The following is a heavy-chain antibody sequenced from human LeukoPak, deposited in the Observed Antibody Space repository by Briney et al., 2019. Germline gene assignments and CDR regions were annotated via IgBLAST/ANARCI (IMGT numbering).Heavy chain of an antibody. CDR2: ISAYNGNT. V-gene: IGHV1-18*01. Sequence: ASVKVSCKASVYTFTSYGISWVRQAPGQGLEWMGWISAYNGNTNYAQKLQGRVTMTTDTSTSTAYMELRSLRSDDTAVYYCARSPTQIYDSSGYMIDYWGQGTLVTVSS. CDR1: VYTFTSYG. D-gene: IGHD3-22*01. J-gene: IGHJ4*02. CDR3: ARSPTQIYDSSGYMIDY.